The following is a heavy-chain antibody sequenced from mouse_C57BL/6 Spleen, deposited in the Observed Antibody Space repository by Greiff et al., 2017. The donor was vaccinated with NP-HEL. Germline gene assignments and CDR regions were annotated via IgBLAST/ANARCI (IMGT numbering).Heavy chain of an antibody. D-gene: IGHD2-3*01. Sequence: QVQLQQPGAELVKPGASVKLSCKASGYTFNSYWMHWVKQRPGQGLEWIGMIHPNSGSTNYNEKFKSKATLTVDKSSSTAYMQLSSLTSEDSAVYYCARQGGDGYDYWGQGTTLTVSS. CDR1: GYTFNSYW. V-gene: IGHV1-64*01. J-gene: IGHJ2*01. CDR2: IHPNSGST. CDR3: ARQGGDGYDY.